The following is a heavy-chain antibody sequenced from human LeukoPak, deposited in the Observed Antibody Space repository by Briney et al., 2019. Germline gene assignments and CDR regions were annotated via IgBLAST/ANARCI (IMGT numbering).Heavy chain of an antibody. CDR1: GFTVSSNY. J-gene: IGHJ4*02. CDR3: ASSGYSSRDDY. CDR2: IYSGGST. D-gene: IGHD6-19*01. V-gene: IGHV3-53*01. Sequence: GGSLRLSCAASGFTVSSNYMSWVRQAPGKGLEWVSVIYSGGSTYYADSVKGRFTISRDNSKNTLYLQMNSLRAEDTAVYYCASSGYSSRDDYWGQGTLVTVSS.